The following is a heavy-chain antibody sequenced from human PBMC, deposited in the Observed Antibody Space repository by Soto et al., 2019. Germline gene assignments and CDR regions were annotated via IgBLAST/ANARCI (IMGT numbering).Heavy chain of an antibody. D-gene: IGHD6-6*01. J-gene: IGHJ4*02. V-gene: IGHV3-9*01. Sequence: GGSLRLSCAASGFDFEDYAMHWVRQTPGKGLEWVAGISWNSVNVGYADSVKGRFTISRDNAKRSLYLQMNSLRPEDTALYYCAKDEFGSSAGVYWGQGTPVTVSS. CDR2: ISWNSVNV. CDR1: GFDFEDYA. CDR3: AKDEFGSSAGVY.